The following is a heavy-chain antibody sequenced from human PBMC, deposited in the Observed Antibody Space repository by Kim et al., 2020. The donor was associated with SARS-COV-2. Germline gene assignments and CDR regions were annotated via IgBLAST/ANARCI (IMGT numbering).Heavy chain of an antibody. CDR2: IYYSGST. D-gene: IGHD4-4*01. V-gene: IGHV4-61*01. CDR1: GGSVSSGSYY. J-gene: IGHJ4*02. Sequence: SETLSLTCTVSGGSVSSGSYYWSWIRQPPGNGLEWIGYIYYSGSTNYNPSLKSRVTISVDMSKNQFSLKLSSVTAADTAVYYCARDPRYSNYFDYWGQGTLVTVSS. CDR3: ARDPRYSNYFDY.